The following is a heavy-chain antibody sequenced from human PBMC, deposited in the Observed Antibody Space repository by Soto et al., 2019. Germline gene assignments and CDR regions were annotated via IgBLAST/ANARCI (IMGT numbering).Heavy chain of an antibody. CDR3: AREKGYSGYAY. V-gene: IGHV4-30-4*01. J-gene: IGHJ4*02. CDR2: IYYSGST. D-gene: IGHD5-12*01. Sequence: PSETLSLTCTVSGGSISSGDYYWSWIRQPPGKGLEWIGYIYYSGSTYYNPSLKSRVTISVDTSKNQFSLKLSSVTAADTAVYYRAREKGYSGYAYWGQGTLVTVSS. CDR1: GGSISSGDYY.